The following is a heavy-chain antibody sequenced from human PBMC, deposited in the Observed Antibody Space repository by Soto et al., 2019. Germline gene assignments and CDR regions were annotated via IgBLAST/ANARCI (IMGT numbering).Heavy chain of an antibody. D-gene: IGHD6-13*01. J-gene: IGHJ6*02. V-gene: IGHV3-30*18. CDR3: AKDVYSNTWNGGGMDV. CDR2: ISYDGSNK. Sequence: QVQLVESGGGVVQPGRSLRLSCAASGFTFSSYGMHWVRQAPGKGLEWVAVISYDGSNKFYADSVKGQFTISRDNSKDTLYLQMNSLRAADTAVYYCAKDVYSNTWNGGGMDVWGHGTTVTVSS. CDR1: GFTFSSYG.